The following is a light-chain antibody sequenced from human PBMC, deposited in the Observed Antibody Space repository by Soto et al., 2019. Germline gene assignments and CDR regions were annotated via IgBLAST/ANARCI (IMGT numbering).Light chain of an antibody. CDR3: QQRSSWHLN. Sequence: EIVLTQSPATLSLSPGEGATLSCRASQSVSTYLAWHQQRPGQAPRLLIYDASSRAPGTPARFSGSGSGRDFTLTISSLEPEDFAIYYCQQRSSWHLNFGGGTKVDIK. CDR2: DAS. CDR1: QSVSTY. J-gene: IGKJ4*01. V-gene: IGKV3-11*02.